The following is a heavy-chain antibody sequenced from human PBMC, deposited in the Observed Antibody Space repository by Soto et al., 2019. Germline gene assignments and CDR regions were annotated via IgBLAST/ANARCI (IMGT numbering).Heavy chain of an antibody. CDR3: ARGELLYYYGMDV. D-gene: IGHD1-26*01. Sequence: EVQLVESGGGLVQPGGSLRLSCAASGFTFSSYEMNWVRQAPWKGLEWVSYISSSGSTIYYADSVKGRFTISRDNAKNSLYLQMNRLRAEDTAVYYCARGELLYYYGMDVWGQGTTVTVSS. J-gene: IGHJ6*02. CDR1: GFTFSSYE. V-gene: IGHV3-48*03. CDR2: ISSSGSTI.